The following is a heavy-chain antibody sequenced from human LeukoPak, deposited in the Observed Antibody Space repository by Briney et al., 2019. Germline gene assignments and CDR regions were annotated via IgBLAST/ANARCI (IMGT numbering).Heavy chain of an antibody. D-gene: IGHD6-13*01. CDR2: IYSGGST. J-gene: IGHJ4*02. V-gene: IGHV3-66*01. CDR1: GFTVSSNY. Sequence: PGGSLRLSCAASGFTVSSNYMSWVRQAPGKGLEWVSVIYSGGSTYYADSVKGRFTISRDNSKNTLYLQMNSLRAEDTAVYYCARDTIAAAYFDYWGQGTLVTVPS. CDR3: ARDTIAAAYFDY.